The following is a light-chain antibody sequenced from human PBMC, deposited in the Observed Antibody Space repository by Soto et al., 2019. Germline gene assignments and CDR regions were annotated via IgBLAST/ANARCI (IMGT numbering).Light chain of an antibody. J-gene: IGKJ3*01. CDR1: QGISNY. Sequence: EFVLTQSPATLSLSPGERATLSCRASQGISNYLAWYQQKPGQAPRLLIYDASNRATGIPARFSGSGSGTVFTLTISSLEPEDSAVYYCQQRINWPPTFGPGTKVDIK. V-gene: IGKV3-11*01. CDR2: DAS. CDR3: QQRINWPPT.